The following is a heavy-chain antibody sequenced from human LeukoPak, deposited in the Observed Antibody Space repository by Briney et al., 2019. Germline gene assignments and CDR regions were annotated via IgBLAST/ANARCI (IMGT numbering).Heavy chain of an antibody. V-gene: IGHV4-34*01. Sequence: SETLSLTSAVYGGSFSGYYWSWIRQPPGKGLEWIGEINHSGSTNYNPSLKSRVTISVDTSKNQFSLKLSSVTAADTAVYYCARGLNRSAVAGVDYWGQGTLVTVSS. CDR2: INHSGST. CDR3: ARGLNRSAVAGVDY. D-gene: IGHD6-19*01. J-gene: IGHJ4*02. CDR1: GGSFSGYY.